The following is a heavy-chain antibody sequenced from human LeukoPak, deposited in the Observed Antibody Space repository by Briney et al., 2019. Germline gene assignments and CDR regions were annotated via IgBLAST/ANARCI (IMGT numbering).Heavy chain of an antibody. CDR3: AREALEWSPPDI. J-gene: IGHJ3*02. Sequence: GGSLRLFCTASGFTLSSYEMTWIRQAPGKGLEWVSSIDYSGDTTYYADSVKGRFTISRDNSKNTSYLQMNNMRAEDTAVYYCAREALEWSPPDIWGQGTTVTVSS. CDR2: IDYSGDTT. CDR1: GFTLSSYE. D-gene: IGHD3-3*01. V-gene: IGHV3-23*01.